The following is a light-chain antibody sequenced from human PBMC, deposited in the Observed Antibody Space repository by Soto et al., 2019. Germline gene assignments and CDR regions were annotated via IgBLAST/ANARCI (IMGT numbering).Light chain of an antibody. J-gene: IGKJ1*01. CDR3: QQYSTYPWT. CDR1: QTISTL. CDR2: KAS. Sequence: DIQMTQSPSTLSASVGDRVTITCRASQTISTLLAWYQQRPGKAPNLLLYKASSLESGVPSRFSGSGSGKEFTLTISSLQPDDFATYFCQQYSTYPWTFGQGTKVEVK. V-gene: IGKV1-5*03.